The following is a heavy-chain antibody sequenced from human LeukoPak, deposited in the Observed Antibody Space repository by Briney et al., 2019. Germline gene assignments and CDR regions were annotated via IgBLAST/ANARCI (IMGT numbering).Heavy chain of an antibody. V-gene: IGHV3-23*01. D-gene: IGHD6-6*01. Sequence: PGGSLRLSCAASGFTFSSYAMSWVRQAPGKGLEWVSAISGSGGSTYYADSVKGRFTISRDNSKNTLYLQMNSLRAEDTAVYYCAKTQLPYSSSSSLDYWGQGTLVTVSS. CDR1: GFTFSSYA. CDR2: ISGSGGST. J-gene: IGHJ4*02. CDR3: AKTQLPYSSSSSLDY.